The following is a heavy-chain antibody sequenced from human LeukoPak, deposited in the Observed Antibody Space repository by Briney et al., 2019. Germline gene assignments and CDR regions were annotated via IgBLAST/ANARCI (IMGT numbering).Heavy chain of an antibody. CDR3: AAGTPSSGWFKPIDY. V-gene: IGHV3-23*01. J-gene: IGHJ4*02. CDR1: GFTFSTFA. Sequence: GGSLRLSCAASGFTFSTFAMIWVRQPPGKGLEWVSSIFPSGGEIHYADSVRGRFTISRDNSKNTLYLQMNSLRAEDTAVYYCAAGTPSSGWFKPIDYWGQGTLVTVSS. D-gene: IGHD6-19*01. CDR2: IFPSGGEI.